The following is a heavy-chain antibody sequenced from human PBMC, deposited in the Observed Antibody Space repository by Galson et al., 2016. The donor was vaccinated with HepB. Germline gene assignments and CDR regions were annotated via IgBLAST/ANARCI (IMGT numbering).Heavy chain of an antibody. Sequence: QSGAEVKKPGESLRISCKVSGYGFTTYWISWVRQLPGKGLEWMARIDPSESYTNYSPSFQGHVIISADKTTSTAYLQWRSLKASDSGIYYCERGGYSSDCYYWFDHWGQGTLVTVSS. CDR1: GYGFTTYW. CDR2: IDPSESYT. CDR3: ERGGYSSDCYYWFDH. J-gene: IGHJ5*02. V-gene: IGHV5-10-1*01. D-gene: IGHD3-10*01.